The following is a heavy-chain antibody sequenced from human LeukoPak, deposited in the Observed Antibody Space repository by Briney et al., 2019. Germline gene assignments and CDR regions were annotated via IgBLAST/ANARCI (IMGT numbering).Heavy chain of an antibody. Sequence: GGSLRLSCAASSFPVTDNYMGWVRQTPDKGLECVALMSIDGNTKYYANSVRGRFTVSRDNSKNTVYLQMSSLRVEDTAVYYCVRDPILGFPDYFDSWGQGTLVTVSS. CDR1: SFPVTDNY. V-gene: IGHV3-30-3*01. CDR3: VRDPILGFPDYFDS. D-gene: IGHD3-3*01. CDR2: MSIDGNTK. J-gene: IGHJ4*02.